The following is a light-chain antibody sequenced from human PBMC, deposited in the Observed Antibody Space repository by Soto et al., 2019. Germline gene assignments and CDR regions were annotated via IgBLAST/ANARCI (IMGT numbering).Light chain of an antibody. Sequence: VLTQPPSASGTPGQRVTISCSGSSSNIGENTVNWYQQLPGTAPKVLIYRSNERPSGVPDRFSGSKSGTSASLAISGLQAEDGADYYCGTWDDSLNGFVFGTGTKVTVL. CDR1: SSNIGENT. CDR2: RSN. J-gene: IGLJ1*01. CDR3: GTWDDSLNGFV. V-gene: IGLV1-44*01.